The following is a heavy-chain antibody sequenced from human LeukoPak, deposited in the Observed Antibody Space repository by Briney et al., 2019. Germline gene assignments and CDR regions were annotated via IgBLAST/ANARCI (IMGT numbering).Heavy chain of an antibody. CDR3: AKDRSTVTTFPDY. CDR2: IWYDGSNK. CDR1: GFTFSSYA. D-gene: IGHD4-17*01. J-gene: IGHJ4*02. Sequence: GGSLRLSCAASGFTFSSYATHWARQAPGKGLEWVAVIWYDGSNKYYADSVKGRFTISRDNSKNTLYLQMNSLRAEDTAVYYCAKDRSTVTTFPDYWGQGTLVTVSS. V-gene: IGHV3-30*02.